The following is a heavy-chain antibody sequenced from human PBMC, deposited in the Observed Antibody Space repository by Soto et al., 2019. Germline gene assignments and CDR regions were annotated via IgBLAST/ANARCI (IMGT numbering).Heavy chain of an antibody. V-gene: IGHV5-51*01. Sequence: GAALNSCWKGSGYMFTSDGTGWVSQMPGKGLEWMGIIYPGDSDTRYSPSFQGQVTISADKSISTAYLQWSSLKASDTAMYYCARHLVALRPRDRKSRALYANYGMDVCGRKTTLTVSS. CDR2: IYPGDSDT. CDR3: ARHLVALRPRDRKSRALYANYGMDV. CDR1: GYMFTSDG. D-gene: IGHD3-16*01. J-gene: IGHJ6*02.